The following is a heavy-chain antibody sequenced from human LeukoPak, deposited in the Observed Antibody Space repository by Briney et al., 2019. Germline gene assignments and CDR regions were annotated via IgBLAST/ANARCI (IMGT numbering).Heavy chain of an antibody. Sequence: GASVKVSCKVSGYTLTELSMHWVRQAPGKGLEWMGGFDPEDGETIYAQKFQGRVTMTEDTSTDTAYMELSSLRSEDTAVYYCATADGVRGVIPEFLDYWGQGTLVTVSS. CDR3: ATADGVRGVIPEFLDY. CDR2: FDPEDGET. J-gene: IGHJ4*02. D-gene: IGHD3-10*01. CDR1: GYTLTELS. V-gene: IGHV1-24*01.